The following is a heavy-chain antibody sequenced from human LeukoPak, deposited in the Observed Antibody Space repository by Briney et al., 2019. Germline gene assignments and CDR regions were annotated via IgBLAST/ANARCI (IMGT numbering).Heavy chain of an antibody. CDR1: GYTFTGYY. V-gene: IGHV1-2*02. D-gene: IGHD2-15*01. CDR3: ARDYVVVVAATVPYYGMDV. CDR2: INPNSGGT. J-gene: IGHJ6*02. Sequence: ASVKVSCKASGYTFTGYYMHWVRQTPGQGLEWMGWINPNSGGTNYAQKFQGRVTMTRDTSISTAYMELSRLRPDDTAVYYCARDYVVVVAATVPYYGMDVWGQGTTVTVSS.